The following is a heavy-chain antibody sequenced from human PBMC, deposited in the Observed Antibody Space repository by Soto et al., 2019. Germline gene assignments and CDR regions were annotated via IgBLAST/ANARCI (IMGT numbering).Heavy chain of an antibody. CDR2: IYYSGST. V-gene: IGHV4-61*01. Sequence: SDTLSLTCTVTARSVSSGSYYCRWIRQPPGKGLERIGCIYYSGSTNYHPSLKSRVTISVDTSKNQFSLKLSSVTAADTAVYYCARGWRDYYDSSGYLAYYYGMDVWGQGTTVTVSS. CDR3: ARGWRDYYDSSGYLAYYYGMDV. CDR1: ARSVSSGSYY. D-gene: IGHD3-22*01. J-gene: IGHJ6*02.